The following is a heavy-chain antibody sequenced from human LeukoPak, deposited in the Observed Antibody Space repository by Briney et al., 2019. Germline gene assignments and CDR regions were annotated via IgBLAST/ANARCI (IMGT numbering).Heavy chain of an antibody. CDR1: GFTFSSYS. D-gene: IGHD3-3*01. V-gene: IGHV3-48*01. J-gene: IGHJ4*02. CDR3: AKEGGYDFWSGYFDY. Sequence: GGSLRLSCAASGFTFSSYSMNWVRQAPGKGLEWVSYISSRSSTIYYADSVKGRFTISRDNSKNTLYLQMNSLRAEDTAVYYCAKEGGYDFWSGYFDYWGQGTLVTVSS. CDR2: ISSRSSTI.